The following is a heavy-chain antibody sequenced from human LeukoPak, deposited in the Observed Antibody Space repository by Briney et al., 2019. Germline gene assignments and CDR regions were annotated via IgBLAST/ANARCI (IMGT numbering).Heavy chain of an antibody. CDR3: ARGPLDWNDRSHYYYGMDV. V-gene: IGHV6-1*01. D-gene: IGHD1-1*01. CDR1: GDSVSSNSAA. Sequence: SQTLSLTCAISGDSVSSNSAAWNWIRQSPSRGLEWLGRTYYRSKWYNDYAVSVRSRITINPDTSKNQFSLQLNSVTPEDTAVYYCARGPLDWNDRSHYYYGMDVWGQGTTVTVSS. J-gene: IGHJ6*02. CDR2: TYYRSKWYN.